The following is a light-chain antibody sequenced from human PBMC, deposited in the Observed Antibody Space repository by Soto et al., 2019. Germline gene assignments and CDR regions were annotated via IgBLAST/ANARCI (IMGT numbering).Light chain of an antibody. CDR2: DVT. V-gene: IGLV2-14*01. J-gene: IGLJ1*01. CDR1: SGDVGGYKY. CDR3: SSYTSCGTL. Sequence: QSVLTQPASVSGFRGQSITIACTGTSGDVGGYKYVCGYQQHPGKAPKVMIYDVTNRPHGVPHRFSASKSDNTSSLTFSALQADYEAYYYCSSYTSCGTLFGTGTKVPVL.